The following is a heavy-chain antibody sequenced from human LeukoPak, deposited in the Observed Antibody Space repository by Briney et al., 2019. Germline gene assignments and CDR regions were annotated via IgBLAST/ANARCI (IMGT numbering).Heavy chain of an antibody. CDR2: INHIGST. D-gene: IGHD2-2*01. CDR1: GGSFSGYY. V-gene: IGHV4-34*01. J-gene: IGHJ6*04. Sequence: SETLSLTCAVYGGSFSGYYWSWIRQPPGKGLEWIGEINHIGSTNYNPSLKSRVTISVDTSKNQFSLKLSSVTAADTAVYYCARGRYCSSTSCYGSYYYYYGMDVWGKGTTVTVSS. CDR3: ARGRYCSSTSCYGSYYYYYGMDV.